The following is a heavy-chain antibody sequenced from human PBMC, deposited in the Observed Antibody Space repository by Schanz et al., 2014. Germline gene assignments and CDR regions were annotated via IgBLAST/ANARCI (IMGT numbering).Heavy chain of an antibody. J-gene: IGHJ5*02. CDR1: GFTFRNYA. V-gene: IGHV3-23*01. CDR3: AKGLYSEGVYGWFDP. CDR2: ISGSGGST. D-gene: IGHD5-12*01. Sequence: VQLLESGGGLVQPGGSLTLSCSASGFTFRNYALSWVRQAPGKGLAWVSAISGSGGSTYYADSVKGRFTISRDNSNHSLYLQNNSLKGEDPAVYYGAKGLYSEGVYGWFDPWGQGTLVTVSS.